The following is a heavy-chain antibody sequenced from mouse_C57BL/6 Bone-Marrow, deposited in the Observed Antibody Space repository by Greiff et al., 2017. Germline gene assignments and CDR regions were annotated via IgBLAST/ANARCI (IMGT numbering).Heavy chain of an antibody. D-gene: IGHD1-1*01. V-gene: IGHV1-64*01. J-gene: IGHJ2*01. Sequence: QVQLQQPGAELVKPGASVTLSCKASGYTFTSYWMHWVKQRPGQGLEWIGMIHPNSGSTNYNEKFKSKATLTVDKSFSTAYMQLSSLTSEYSACYYCARGDTTVVEDYFDYWGQGTTLTVSS. CDR1: GYTFTSYW. CDR3: ARGDTTVVEDYFDY. CDR2: IHPNSGST.